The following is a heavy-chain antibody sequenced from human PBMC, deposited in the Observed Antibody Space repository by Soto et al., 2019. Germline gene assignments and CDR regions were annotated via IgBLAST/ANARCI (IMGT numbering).Heavy chain of an antibody. CDR1: GFTFSRCL. CDR3: ARDPLSYGDYAQTYWYFDL. Sequence: EVDLVESGGGLAQPGRSLRLSCVASGFTFSRCLMSWVRQAPGKGLEWVASISQDGTDTDYVDSVKGRFAISRDNPKNSLYLQMNSLRADDTAVYYCARDPLSYGDYAQTYWYFDLWGRGTRVTVSS. D-gene: IGHD4-17*01. V-gene: IGHV3-7*01. J-gene: IGHJ2*01. CDR2: ISQDGTDT.